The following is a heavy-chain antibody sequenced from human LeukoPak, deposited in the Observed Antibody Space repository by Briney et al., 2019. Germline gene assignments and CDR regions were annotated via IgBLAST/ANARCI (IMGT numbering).Heavy chain of an antibody. V-gene: IGHV3-7*01. CDR3: ARSYYYDSSGYYTPPDY. J-gene: IGHJ4*02. Sequence: GGSLRLSCEASGFTFSNYWMSWVRQAPGKGLEWVANIKQDGSEKYYVDSVKGRFTISRDNAKNSLYLQMNSLGAEDTATYYCARSYYYDSSGYYTPPDYWGQGTLVTVSS. CDR2: IKQDGSEK. CDR1: GFTFSNYW. D-gene: IGHD3-22*01.